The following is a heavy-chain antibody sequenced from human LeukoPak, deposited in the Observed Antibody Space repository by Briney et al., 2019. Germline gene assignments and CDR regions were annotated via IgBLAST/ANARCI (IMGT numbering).Heavy chain of an antibody. D-gene: IGHD3-16*02. CDR2: IVVGSGNT. V-gene: IGHV1-58*01. CDR1: GFTFTSSA. CDR3: AADGPQGAIVVDY. J-gene: IGHJ4*02. Sequence: SVKVSCKASGFTFTSSAVQWVRQARGQRLEWIGWIVVGSGNTNYAQKFQERVTITRDMSTSTAYMELSSLRSEDTAAYYCAADGPQGAIVVDYWGQGTLVTVSS.